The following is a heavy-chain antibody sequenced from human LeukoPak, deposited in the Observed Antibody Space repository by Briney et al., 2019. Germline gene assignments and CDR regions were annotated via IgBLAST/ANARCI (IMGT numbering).Heavy chain of an antibody. Sequence: SVKVSCKASGGTFSSYAISWVRQAPGQGLEWMGGIIPIFGTANYAQKFQGRVTITADESTSTAYTELSSLRSEDTAVYYCAREYSSSSLSWFDPWGQGTLVTVSS. CDR2: IIPIFGTA. V-gene: IGHV1-69*01. D-gene: IGHD6-6*01. J-gene: IGHJ5*02. CDR1: GGTFSSYA. CDR3: AREYSSSSLSWFDP.